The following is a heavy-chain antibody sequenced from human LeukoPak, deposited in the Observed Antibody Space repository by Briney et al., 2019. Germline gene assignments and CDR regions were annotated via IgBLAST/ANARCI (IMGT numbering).Heavy chain of an antibody. CDR2: ISSSSSYI. CDR1: GFTFSSYS. V-gene: IGHV3-21*01. Sequence: GGSQRLSCAASGFTFSSYSMNWVRQAPGKGLEWVSSISSSSSYIYYADSVKGRFTISRDNAKNSLYLQVNSLRAEDTAVYYCARAYTTHPYYFDYWGQGTLVTVSS. J-gene: IGHJ4*02. D-gene: IGHD1-1*01. CDR3: ARAYTTHPYYFDY.